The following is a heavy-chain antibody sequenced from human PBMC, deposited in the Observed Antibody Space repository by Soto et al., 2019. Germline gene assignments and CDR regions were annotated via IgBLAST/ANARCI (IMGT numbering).Heavy chain of an antibody. J-gene: IGHJ3*02. CDR1: GGSISSGGYY. CDR3: ARDQDMEKEYCSGGSCSIPNSVSAFDI. CDR2: IYYSGST. Sequence: SETLSLTCTVSGGSISSGGYYWSWIRQHPGKGLEWIGYIYYSGSTYYNPSLKSRVTISVDTSKNQFSLKLSSVTAADTAVYYCARDQDMEKEYCSGGSCSIPNSVSAFDIWGQGTMVTVSS. D-gene: IGHD2-15*01. V-gene: IGHV4-31*03.